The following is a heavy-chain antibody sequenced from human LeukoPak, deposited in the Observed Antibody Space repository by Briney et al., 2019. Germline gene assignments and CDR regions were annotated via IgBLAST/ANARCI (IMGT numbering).Heavy chain of an antibody. V-gene: IGHV6-1*01. Sequence: SPTVSLTCVISGYSVSINSAAWNWLRQSPARGLEWLGSTYYRSKRYNDYAVPGQSLITINPDKTKYQLSLQLNSVTPADAAWYYCARGCNRGYDYPFDYWGRGTVLRVSS. CDR2: TYYRSKRYN. CDR3: ARGCNRGYDYPFDY. CDR1: GYSVSINSAA. D-gene: IGHD5-12*01. J-gene: IGHJ4*02.